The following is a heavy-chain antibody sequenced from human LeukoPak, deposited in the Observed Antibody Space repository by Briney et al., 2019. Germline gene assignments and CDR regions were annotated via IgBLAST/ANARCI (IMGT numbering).Heavy chain of an antibody. D-gene: IGHD2-15*01. Sequence: PGGSLRLSCTTSGFTFNIYAMSWFRQAPGRGLEWVSAINANGRATYYPDSVKGRFTLSRDNSKSTLYFHMNSLNVEDTAVYYCAKRVAASEPGFDSWGRGTLVSVSS. J-gene: IGHJ4*02. CDR1: GFTFNIYA. CDR2: INANGRAT. CDR3: AKRVAASEPGFDS. V-gene: IGHV3-23*01.